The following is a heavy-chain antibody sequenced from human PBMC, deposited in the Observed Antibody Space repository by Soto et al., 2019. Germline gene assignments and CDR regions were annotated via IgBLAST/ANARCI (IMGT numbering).Heavy chain of an antibody. CDR3: ARDGPLWGSDILGLHY. J-gene: IGHJ4*02. V-gene: IGHV4-31*03. Sequence: PSETLSLTCTVSGGSISSGGYYWSWIRQHPGKGLEWIGYVSYSGSTYYNPSLQSRVTISVDTSKNQFSLKLSSVTAADTAVYYCARDGPLWGSDILGLHYWGQGTLVTVSS. D-gene: IGHD3-9*01. CDR1: GGSISSGGYY. CDR2: VSYSGST.